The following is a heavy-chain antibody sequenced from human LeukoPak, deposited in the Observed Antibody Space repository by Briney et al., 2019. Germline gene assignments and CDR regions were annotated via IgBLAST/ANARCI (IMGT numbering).Heavy chain of an antibody. V-gene: IGHV4-59*01. CDR1: GGSISSYY. J-gene: IGHJ6*03. CDR2: IYYSGST. CDR3: ATTLWAWEGHYYYMDV. D-gene: IGHD1-26*01. Sequence: SETLSLPCTVSGGSISSYYWSWIRQPPGRGLEWIGYIYYSGSTNYNPSLKRRVTISVDTSKNQFSLKLSSVTAADTAVYYCATTLWAWEGHYYYMDVWGKGTTVTVSS.